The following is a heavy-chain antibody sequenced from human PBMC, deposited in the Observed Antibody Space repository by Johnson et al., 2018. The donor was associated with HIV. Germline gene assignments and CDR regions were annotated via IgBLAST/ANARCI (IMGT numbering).Heavy chain of an antibody. J-gene: IGHJ3*02. V-gene: IGHV3-43*01. CDR1: GFTFSSYG. CDR3: AKGSLVGPNDAFDI. CDR2: ISWDGGST. Sequence: VQLVESGGGVVQPGRSLRLSCAASGFTFSSYGMHWVRQAPGKGLEWVSLISWDGGSTYYADSVKGRFTISRDNSKNSLYLQMNSLKTEDTALFYCAKGSLVGPNDAFDIWGQGTMVTVSS. D-gene: IGHD3-16*02.